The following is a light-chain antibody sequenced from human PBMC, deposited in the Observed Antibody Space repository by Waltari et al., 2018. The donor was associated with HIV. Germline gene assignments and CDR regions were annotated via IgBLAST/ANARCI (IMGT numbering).Light chain of an antibody. CDR3: QQYYSTPFT. Sequence: DIVMTQSPDSLAVRLGERATINCKSSQSVIYSSNNKNYLSWFQQKPGQPPRLLIYWASTRETGVPDRFSGGGSGTDFTLTISSLQAEDVAVYYCQQYYSTPFTFGPGTRVDIK. CDR1: QSVIYSSNNKNY. V-gene: IGKV4-1*01. CDR2: WAS. J-gene: IGKJ3*01.